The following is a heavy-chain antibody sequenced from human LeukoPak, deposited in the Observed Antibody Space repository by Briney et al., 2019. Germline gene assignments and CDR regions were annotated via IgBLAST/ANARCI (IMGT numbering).Heavy chain of an antibody. D-gene: IGHD2-15*01. CDR1: GFTVSSNY. V-gene: IGHV3-66*01. CDR2: IYSGGST. J-gene: IGHJ4*02. CDR3: ARDLQTTYCSGGSCYGSAVY. Sequence: GGSLRLSCAASGFTVSSNYMSWVRQAPGKGLEWVSVIYSGGSTYYADSVKGRFTISRDNSKNTLYLQMNSLRAEGTAVYYCARDLQTTYCSGGSCYGSAVYWGQGTLVTVSS.